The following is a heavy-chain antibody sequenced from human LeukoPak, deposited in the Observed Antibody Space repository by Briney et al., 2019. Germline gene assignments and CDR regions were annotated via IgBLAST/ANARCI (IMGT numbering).Heavy chain of an antibody. V-gene: IGHV3-30*02. Sequence: GGSLRLSCAASGFIFSSYGMHWVRQAPGKGLEWVAFIRYDGSKKHYEDSVMGRFTISRDNSKNTLYLQMNSLRVEDTAVYYCASMNPFDPWGQGTLVTVSS. J-gene: IGHJ5*02. CDR1: GFIFSSYG. CDR2: IRYDGSKK. CDR3: ASMNPFDP. D-gene: IGHD1-14*01.